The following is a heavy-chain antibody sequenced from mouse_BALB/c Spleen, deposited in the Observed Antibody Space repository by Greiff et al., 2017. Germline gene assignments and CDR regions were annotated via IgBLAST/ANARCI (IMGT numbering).Heavy chain of an antibody. CDR2: ISSGSSTI. J-gene: IGHJ4*01. CDR1: GFTFSSFG. V-gene: IGHV5-17*02. D-gene: IGHD2-4*01. CDR3: ARGIYYDYDYAMDY. Sequence: EVQRVESGGGLVQPGGSRKLSCAASGFTFSSFGMHWVRQAPEKGLEWVAYISSGSSTIYYADTVKGRFTISRDNPKNTLFLQMTSLRSEDTAMYYCARGIYYDYDYAMDYWGQGTSVTVSS.